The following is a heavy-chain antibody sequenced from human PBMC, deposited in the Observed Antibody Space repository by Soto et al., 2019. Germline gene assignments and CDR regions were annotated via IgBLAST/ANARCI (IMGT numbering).Heavy chain of an antibody. CDR1: GFTLNNCA. V-gene: IGHV3-23*01. J-gene: IGHJ4*02. CDR2: ISTYGDNT. D-gene: IGHD6-19*01. CDR3: AISTLSGRYL. Sequence: QVFQSGGDLVQPGGSLRLSCAASGFTLNNCAMSWVRQAPGKGLEWVSAISTYGDNTFYADSVKGRFGISRDSSKTTLYLQMNSLRAEDTALYYCAISTLSGRYLWGQGTLVSVSS.